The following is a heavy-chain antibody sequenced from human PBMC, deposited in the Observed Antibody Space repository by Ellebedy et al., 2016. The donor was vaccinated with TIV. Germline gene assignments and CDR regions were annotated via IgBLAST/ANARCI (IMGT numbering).Heavy chain of an antibody. V-gene: IGHV3-11*01. J-gene: IGHJ3*02. D-gene: IGHD1-26*01. CDR1: GFTFSDYY. Sequence: GESLKISCAASGFTFSDYYMSWIRQAPGKGLEWVSYISSSGSTIYYADSVKGRFTISRDNAKNSLYLQMNSLRAEDTAVYYCARDGNGRRADAFDIWGQGTMVTVSS. CDR3: ARDGNGRRADAFDI. CDR2: ISSSGSTI.